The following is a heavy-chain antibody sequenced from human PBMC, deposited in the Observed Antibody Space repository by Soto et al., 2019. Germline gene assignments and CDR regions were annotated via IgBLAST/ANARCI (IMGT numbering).Heavy chain of an antibody. V-gene: IGHV4-39*06. J-gene: IGHJ5*02. CDR3: ARMYSSGSGWFHP. Sequence: SETLSLTCFVSGYSITAGGYYWSWIRHHPGKGLEWIGSFYSSGSIIYNPSLRSRVSISGDTSSNQFPMSLTSVTAADTARYYCARMYSSGSGWFHPWGQGTLVTVCS. CDR1: GYSITAGGYY. D-gene: IGHD6-19*01. CDR2: FYSSGSI.